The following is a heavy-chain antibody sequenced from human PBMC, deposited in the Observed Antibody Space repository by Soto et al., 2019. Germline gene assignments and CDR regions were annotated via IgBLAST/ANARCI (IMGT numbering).Heavy chain of an antibody. Sequence: PGGSLRLSCAASGFTFSNAWMHWVRQAPGKGLEWVGRVKSRILGETTDYAAPVKGRFTISRDDSTSTVYLQMNSLKTDDTAVYYCTTGFSSHWVRLASWGQGTMVTVSS. V-gene: IGHV3-15*07. J-gene: IGHJ1*01. CDR2: VKSRILGETT. CDR1: GFTFSNAW. D-gene: IGHD7-27*01. CDR3: TTGFSSHWVRLAS.